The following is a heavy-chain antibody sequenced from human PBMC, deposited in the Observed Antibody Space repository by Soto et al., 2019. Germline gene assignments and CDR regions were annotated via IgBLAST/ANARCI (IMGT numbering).Heavy chain of an antibody. CDR2: INSDGSST. CDR3: ARDRGWFGEVPFDY. D-gene: IGHD3-10*01. Sequence: EVQLVESGGGLVQPGGSLRLSCAASGFTFSSYWMHWVRQAPGKGLVWVSRINSDGSSTSYADSVKGRLTISRDNAKNTLYLQMNSLRAEDTAVYYCARDRGWFGEVPFDYWGQGTLVTVSS. CDR1: GFTFSSYW. V-gene: IGHV3-74*01. J-gene: IGHJ4*02.